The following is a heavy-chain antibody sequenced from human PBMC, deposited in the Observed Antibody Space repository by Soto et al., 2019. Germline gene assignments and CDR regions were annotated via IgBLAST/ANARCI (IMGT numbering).Heavy chain of an antibody. CDR1: GFTFSYRW. V-gene: IGHV3-7*01. CDR3: ATLLGGVTICDS. CDR2: IRQDGSVK. D-gene: IGHD3-10*01. Sequence: GGSQRLSCATSGFTFSYRWMSWVRQAPGKGLEWVASIRQDGSVKKYVDSVEGRFTISRDNAKDSLYLQMNGLSADDSAVYYCATLLGGVTICDSWGQGTLVTVSS. J-gene: IGHJ5*01.